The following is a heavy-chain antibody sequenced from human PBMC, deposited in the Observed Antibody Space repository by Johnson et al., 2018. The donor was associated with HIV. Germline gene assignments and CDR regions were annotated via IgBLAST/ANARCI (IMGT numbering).Heavy chain of an antibody. CDR2: IKQDGSEK. Sequence: VQLVESGGGLVQPGGSLRLSCAASGFTFSSYWMSWVRQAPGKGLEWVANIKQDGSEKYYVDSVKGRFTISRDNAKNSLYLQMNSLRAEDTAVYYCARERFLEWFGAFDIWGQGTMVTVSS. V-gene: IGHV3-7*05. J-gene: IGHJ3*02. D-gene: IGHD3-3*01. CDR1: GFTFSSYW. CDR3: ARERFLEWFGAFDI.